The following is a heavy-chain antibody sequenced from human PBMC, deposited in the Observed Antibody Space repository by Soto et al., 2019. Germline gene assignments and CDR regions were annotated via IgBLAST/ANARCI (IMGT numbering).Heavy chain of an antibody. D-gene: IGHD3-22*01. J-gene: IGHJ6*02. CDR3: ARFYYDSSGYLPSPYYYYYGMDV. V-gene: IGHV3-43*01. CDR2: ISWDGGSK. CDR1: GFTFDDYT. Sequence: PGGSLRLSCAASGFTFDDYTMHWVRQAPGKGLEWVSLISWDGGSKKYADYGKGRFTISRENSKNSLYLQMNSLRAEDTAVYYCARFYYDSSGYLPSPYYYYYGMDVWGQGTTVTVSS.